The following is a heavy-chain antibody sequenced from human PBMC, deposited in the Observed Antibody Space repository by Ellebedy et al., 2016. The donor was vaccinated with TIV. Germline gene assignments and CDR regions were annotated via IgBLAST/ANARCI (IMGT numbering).Heavy chain of an antibody. V-gene: IGHV3-21*01. CDR2: ITGSSSYM. J-gene: IGHJ4*02. CDR3: SRGIAAVMY. D-gene: IGHD6-13*01. Sequence: PGGSLRLSCAASGFTFSNYSMNWVRQAQGKGLEWVSSITGSSSYMFYADSVKGRFTISRDNAKNSLDLQLNSLRPEDTAVYYCSRGIAAVMYWGQGTLVTVSS. CDR1: GFTFSNYS.